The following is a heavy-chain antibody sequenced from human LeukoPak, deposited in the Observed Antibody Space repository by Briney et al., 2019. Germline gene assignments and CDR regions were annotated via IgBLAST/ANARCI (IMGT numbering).Heavy chain of an antibody. Sequence: GRSLRLSCAAAEFSFSSYGMHWVRRAPGKGLQWVARPWYDGTNKYHADSVKGRFTISRDNSQSTLYLQMNSLRAEDTAVYYCARRYCSSTSCLIDYWGQGTLVTVSS. V-gene: IGHV3-33*01. CDR2: PWYDGTNK. D-gene: IGHD2-2*01. J-gene: IGHJ4*02. CDR3: ARRYCSSTSCLIDY. CDR1: EFSFSSYG.